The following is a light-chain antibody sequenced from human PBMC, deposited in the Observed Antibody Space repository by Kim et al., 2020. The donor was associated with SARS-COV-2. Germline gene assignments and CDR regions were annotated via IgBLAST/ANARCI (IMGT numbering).Light chain of an antibody. Sequence: DIQMTQSPSSLSASVGDRVTITCRASQRVTAYLHWYQQKPGKAPKLLIYADSTLQSGVPSRFSGSGSGTHFTLTISGLQPEECATYYCQQSYTTPITFVQGTRLEIK. V-gene: IGKV1-39*01. CDR3: QQSYTTPIT. CDR1: QRVTAY. J-gene: IGKJ5*01. CDR2: ADS.